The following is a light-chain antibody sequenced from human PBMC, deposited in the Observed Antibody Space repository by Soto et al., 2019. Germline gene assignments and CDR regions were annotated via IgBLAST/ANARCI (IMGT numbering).Light chain of an antibody. CDR1: QSSSSW. J-gene: IGKJ1*01. Sequence: DIQMTQSPSTLSASVGERVTLTCRASQSSSSWLAWYQQKPGKAPKLLIYDASSLESGVPSRFSGSGSGTEFTLTISSLQPDDFATYYCQQYNSYSTFGQGTKVDIK. CDR2: DAS. CDR3: QQYNSYST. V-gene: IGKV1-5*01.